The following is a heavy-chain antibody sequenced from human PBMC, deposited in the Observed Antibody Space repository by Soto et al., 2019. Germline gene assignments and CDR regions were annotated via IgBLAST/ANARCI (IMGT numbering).Heavy chain of an antibody. Sequence: GGSLRLSCAASGFTSSSYSMNWVRQAPGKGLEWVSSISSSSSYIYYADSVKGRFTISRDNAKNSLYLQMNSLRAEDTAVYYCARDRAVVVPAASSPWFDPWGQGTLVTVSS. D-gene: IGHD2-2*01. CDR3: ARDRAVVVPAASSPWFDP. V-gene: IGHV3-21*01. CDR1: GFTSSSYS. J-gene: IGHJ5*02. CDR2: ISSSSSYI.